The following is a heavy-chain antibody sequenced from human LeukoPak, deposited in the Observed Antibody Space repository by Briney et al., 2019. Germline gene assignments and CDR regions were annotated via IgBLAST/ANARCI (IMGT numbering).Heavy chain of an antibody. CDR1: GDSVSNGNYY. CDR3: ARSQNYYGSGDY. D-gene: IGHD3-10*01. V-gene: IGHV4-61*03. J-gene: IGHJ4*02. Sequence: DPSETLSLTCTVSGDSVSNGNYYWSWLRQPPGKALEWIGYIYYTGKTYYNPSLEGRVTILVDTSRNHFSVKLSSVTAADTAVYYCARSQNYYGSGDYWSQGTLVTVSS. CDR2: IYYTGKT.